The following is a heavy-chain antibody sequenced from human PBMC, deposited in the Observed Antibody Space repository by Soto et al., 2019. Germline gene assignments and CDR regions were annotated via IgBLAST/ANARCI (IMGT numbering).Heavy chain of an antibody. CDR1: GGSISSGGYS. CDR3: ASAHYGDYGYGMDV. V-gene: IGHV4-30-2*01. CDR2: SYHSGST. J-gene: IGHJ6*02. Sequence: QLQLQESGSGLVKPSQTLSLTCAVSGGSISSGGYSWSWIRQPPGKGLEWIGYSYHSGSTYYNPSLKSRVTIAVARSKTQFSLKMRSVTAADTAVYYCASAHYGDYGYGMDVWGQGTTVTVSS. D-gene: IGHD4-17*01.